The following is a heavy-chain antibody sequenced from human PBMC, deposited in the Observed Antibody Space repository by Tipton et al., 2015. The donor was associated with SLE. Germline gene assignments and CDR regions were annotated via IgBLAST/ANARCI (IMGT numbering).Heavy chain of an antibody. V-gene: IGHV4-59*11. CDR1: GGSISSHY. D-gene: IGHD3-16*01. Sequence: TLSLTCTVSGGSISSHYWSWIRQPPGKGLEWIGYSSDTGNTNYHPFLRSRVSISVDTSKNQFSLSLSSVTAADTAVYYCARMDPTSFAPWGQGSLVTVSS. J-gene: IGHJ5*02. CDR3: ARMDPTSFAP. CDR2: SSDTGNT.